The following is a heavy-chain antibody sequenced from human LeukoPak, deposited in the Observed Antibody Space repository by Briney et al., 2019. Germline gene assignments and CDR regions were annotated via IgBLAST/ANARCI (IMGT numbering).Heavy chain of an antibody. D-gene: IGHD5-12*01. J-gene: IGHJ4*02. CDR1: GFTFSSYS. Sequence: GGSLRLSCAASGFTFSSYSMNWVRQAPGKGLEWVSSISSSSSSFIYYADSVKGRFTISRDNAKNSLYLQMNNLRAEDTAVYYCARGPSGYHNTGGQGTLVTVSS. V-gene: IGHV3-21*01. CDR2: ISSSSSSFI. CDR3: ARGPSGYHNT.